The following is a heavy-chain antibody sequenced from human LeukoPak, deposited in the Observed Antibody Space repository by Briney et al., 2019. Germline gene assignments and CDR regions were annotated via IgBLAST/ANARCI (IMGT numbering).Heavy chain of an antibody. CDR3: ARDILSGSLDY. Sequence: PSETLSLTCTVSGGSISSYYWSWIRQPPGKGLEWIGYIYYSGSTNYNPSLKSRVTIPVDTSKNQFSLKLSSVTAADTAVYYCARDILSGSLDYWGQGTLVTVSS. J-gene: IGHJ4*02. V-gene: IGHV4-59*01. D-gene: IGHD3-9*01. CDR1: GGSISSYY. CDR2: IYYSGST.